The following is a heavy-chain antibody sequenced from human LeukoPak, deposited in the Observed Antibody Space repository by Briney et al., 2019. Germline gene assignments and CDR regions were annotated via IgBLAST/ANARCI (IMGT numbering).Heavy chain of an antibody. D-gene: IGHD3-10*01. J-gene: IGHJ4*02. CDR1: GGSFSGYY. CDR3: ARLGYYYGSHSDY. Sequence: PSETLSLTCAVYGGSFSGYYWSWIRQPPGKGLEWIGEINHSGSTNYNPSLKSRVTISVDTSKNQFSLKLSSVTAADTAVYYCARLGYYYGSHSDYWGQGTLVTVSS. CDR2: INHSGST. V-gene: IGHV4-34*01.